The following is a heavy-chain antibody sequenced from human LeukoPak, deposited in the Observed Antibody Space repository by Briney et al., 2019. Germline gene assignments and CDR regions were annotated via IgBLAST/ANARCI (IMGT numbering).Heavy chain of an antibody. CDR3: ARDSRLNHILTGSIGPYWYFDL. V-gene: IGHV1-46*03. J-gene: IGHJ2*01. CDR2: INPSGGST. Sequence: ASVKVSCKASGYTFTSYYMHWVRQAPGQGLEWMGIINPSGGSTSYAQKFRGRVTMTRDTSTSTVYMELSSLRSEDTAVYYCARDSRLNHILTGSIGPYWYFDLWGRGTLVTVSS. D-gene: IGHD3-9*01. CDR1: GYTFTSYY.